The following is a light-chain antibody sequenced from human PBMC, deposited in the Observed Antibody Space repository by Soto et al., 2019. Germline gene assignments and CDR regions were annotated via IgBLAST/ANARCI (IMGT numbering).Light chain of an antibody. CDR1: SSDVGGYNY. V-gene: IGLV2-14*01. CDR3: SSYRSSSTLYV. Sequence: QSGLTQPASVSGSPGQSITISCTGTSSDVGGYNYVSWYQQHPGKAPKLMIYDVNNRPSGVSNRFSGSKSGNTASLTISGLQAEDEADYYCSSYRSSSTLYVFGTGTRSPS. CDR2: DVN. J-gene: IGLJ1*01.